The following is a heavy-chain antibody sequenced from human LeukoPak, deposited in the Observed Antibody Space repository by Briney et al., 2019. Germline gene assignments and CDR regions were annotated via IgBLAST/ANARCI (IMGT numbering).Heavy chain of an antibody. Sequence: GGSLRLSCSASSFSITDKSMTWVRQAPGKGLECVAIIYRGEVTAYADSVRGRFTISRDSGTNTLFLQMDNLGVDDTAVYYCARVVAAIALRDYHYVDVWGKGTTLSVS. V-gene: IGHV3-53*01. J-gene: IGHJ6*03. D-gene: IGHD6-19*01. CDR1: SFSITDKS. CDR3: ARVVAAIALRDYHYVDV. CDR2: IYRGEVT.